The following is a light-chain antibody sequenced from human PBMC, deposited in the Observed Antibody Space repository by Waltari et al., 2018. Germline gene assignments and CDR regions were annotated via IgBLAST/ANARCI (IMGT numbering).Light chain of an antibody. Sequence: EIVLTQSPGLLSLSPGERATLSCRASQSVSSSYLAWFRQSPGQAPRLLIYGASSRATGIPDRFSGSGSGTDFTLVISRLEPEDFAVYYCQQYADSPLTFGQGTSLEIK. CDR3: QQYADSPLT. CDR2: GAS. J-gene: IGKJ2*01. V-gene: IGKV3-20*01. CDR1: QSVSSSY.